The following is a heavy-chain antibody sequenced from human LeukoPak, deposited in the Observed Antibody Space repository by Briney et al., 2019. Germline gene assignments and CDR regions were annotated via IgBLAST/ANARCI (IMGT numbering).Heavy chain of an antibody. CDR1: GGTFISYA. V-gene: IGHV1-69*13. D-gene: IGHD1/OR15-1a*01. Sequence: SVKVSCKASGGTFISYAISWVRQAPGQGLEWMGGIIPIFGTANYAQKFQGRVTITADESTSTAYMELSSLRSEDTAVYYCAREAGWNTYYYGMDVWGKGTTVTVSS. CDR3: AREAGWNTYYYGMDV. J-gene: IGHJ6*04. CDR2: IIPIFGTA.